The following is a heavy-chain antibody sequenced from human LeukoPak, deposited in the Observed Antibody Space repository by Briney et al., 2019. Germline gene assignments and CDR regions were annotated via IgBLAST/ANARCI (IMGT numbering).Heavy chain of an antibody. CDR2: INHNGNVN. D-gene: IGHD6-19*01. CDR3: AKGLLTYSGGWFYPDY. J-gene: IGHJ4*02. CDR1: GFTFSSYW. Sequence: GGSLRLSCAASGFTFSSYWMNWARQAPGKGLEWVASINHNGNVNYYVDSVKGRFTISRDNAKNSLYLQMSNLRAEDTAVYYCAKGLLTYSGGWFYPDYWGPGTLVTVSS. V-gene: IGHV3-7*03.